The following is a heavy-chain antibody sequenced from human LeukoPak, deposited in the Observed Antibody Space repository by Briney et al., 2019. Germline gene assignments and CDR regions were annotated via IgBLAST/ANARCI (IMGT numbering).Heavy chain of an antibody. V-gene: IGHV4-39*07. CDR2: IYYSGST. CDR3: ARGVGPDYDILTGYYYFDY. J-gene: IGHJ4*02. Sequence: PSETLSLTCTVSGGSISSSSYYWGWIRQPPGKGLEWIGSIYYSGSTYYNPSLKSRVTISVDTSKNQFSLKLSSVTAADTAVYYCARGVGPDYDILTGYYYFDYWGQGTLVTVSS. D-gene: IGHD3-9*01. CDR1: GGSISSSSYY.